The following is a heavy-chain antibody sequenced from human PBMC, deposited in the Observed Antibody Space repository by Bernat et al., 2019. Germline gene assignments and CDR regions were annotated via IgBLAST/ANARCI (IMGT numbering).Heavy chain of an antibody. CDR1: GFTFSSYA. CDR3: ARDAEWLLLGRYFDY. CDR2: ISGSGAGT. Sequence: EVQLLESGGGLVQPGGSLRLSCEASGFTFSSYAMSWVRQAPGQGLEWVSGISGSGAGTYYADSVKGRFTISRDNSKNTLYLQMNSLRAEDTAVYYCARDAEWLLLGRYFDYWGQGSLVTVSS. D-gene: IGHD3-22*01. V-gene: IGHV3-23*01. J-gene: IGHJ4*02.